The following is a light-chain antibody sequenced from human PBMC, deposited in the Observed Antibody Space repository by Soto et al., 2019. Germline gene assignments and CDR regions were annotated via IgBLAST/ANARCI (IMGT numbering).Light chain of an antibody. CDR1: QSVISTF. CDR2: GGS. CDR3: GQFVSAPPRK. Sequence: EIVLTQSPGTLSLSPGERATLSCRASQSVISTFLAWYRQKPGQTPRLLIFGGSNRATGIPDRFSGSGSGTDFNLTITRLEPEDFAVYYCGQFVSAPPRKFCKGTK. J-gene: IGKJ1*01. V-gene: IGKV3-20*01.